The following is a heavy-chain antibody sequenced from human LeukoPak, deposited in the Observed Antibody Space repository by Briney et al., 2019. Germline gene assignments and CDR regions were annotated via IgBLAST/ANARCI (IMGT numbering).Heavy chain of an antibody. J-gene: IGHJ6*03. V-gene: IGHV3-53*01. CDR1: GFTVSSNY. Sequence: GGSLRLSCAASGFTVSSNYMSWVRQAPGKGLEWVSVIYSGGSTYYADSVKGRFTISRDNAKNSLYLQMNSLRAEDTAVYYCATEGRVPYGDYGYFYYFMDVWGKGTTVTISS. CDR2: IYSGGST. CDR3: ATEGRVPYGDYGYFYYFMDV. D-gene: IGHD4-17*01.